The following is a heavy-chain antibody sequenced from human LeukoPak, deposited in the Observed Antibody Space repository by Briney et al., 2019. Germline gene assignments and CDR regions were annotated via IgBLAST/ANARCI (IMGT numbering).Heavy chain of an antibody. CDR2: ISYDGSNK. CDR1: GFTFSTYG. V-gene: IGHV3-30*03. CDR3: ARGGPSVLTGYYFDY. Sequence: GGSLRLSCAASGFTFSTYGMHWVRQAPGKGLEWVAVISYDGSNKYYADSVKGRFTISRDNSKNTVYLQMNSLRAEDTAIYYCARGGPSVLTGYYFDYWGQGTLVTVSS. J-gene: IGHJ4*02. D-gene: IGHD6-13*01.